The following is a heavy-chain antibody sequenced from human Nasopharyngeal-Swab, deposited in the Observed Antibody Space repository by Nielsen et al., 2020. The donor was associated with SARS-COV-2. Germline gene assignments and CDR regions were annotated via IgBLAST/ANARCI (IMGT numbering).Heavy chain of an antibody. CDR2: INSDGSST. J-gene: IGHJ4*02. V-gene: IGHV3-74*01. CDR3: ARGRYYDYVWGSYGLDY. CDR1: GFTFSRYW. Sequence: GVLKISCAASGFTFSRYWMHWVRQAPGKGLVWVSRINSDGSSTRYADSVKGRFTISRDNAKNTLYLQMNSLRAEDTAVYYCARGRYYDYVWGSYGLDYWGQGTLVTVSS. D-gene: IGHD3-16*01.